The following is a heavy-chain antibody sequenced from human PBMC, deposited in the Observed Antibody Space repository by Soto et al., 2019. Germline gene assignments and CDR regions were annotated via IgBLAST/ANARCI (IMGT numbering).Heavy chain of an antibody. J-gene: IGHJ5*02. CDR1: GFTFGDSY. Sequence: QVQLVESGGGLVPPGGSLRLSCAGSGFTFGDSYMSWIRQAPGKGLEWLSYISPGSRYPAYADSVKGRFTISRDNAKRSLYLLMMSLTAEDTAIYYCVRGGGGGLIDPWGQGTMVTVSS. CDR3: VRGGGGGLIDP. CDR2: ISPGSRYP. D-gene: IGHD2-15*01. V-gene: IGHV3-11*06.